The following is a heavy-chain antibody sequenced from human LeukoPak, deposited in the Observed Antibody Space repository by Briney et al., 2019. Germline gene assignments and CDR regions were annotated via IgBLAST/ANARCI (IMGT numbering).Heavy chain of an antibody. CDR1: GLTFSNYW. D-gene: IGHD5-12*01. Sequence: GGSLRLSCAPSGLTFSNYWMTWVRQAPGKGLEWVAHINQDGSKEYYMDSVKARFTISRDNAKNSLSLQMNSLRAEDTAVYYCVRDGGVSGYDLLDYWGQGTLVTVSS. CDR3: VRDGGVSGYDLLDY. CDR2: INQDGSKE. V-gene: IGHV3-7*01. J-gene: IGHJ4*02.